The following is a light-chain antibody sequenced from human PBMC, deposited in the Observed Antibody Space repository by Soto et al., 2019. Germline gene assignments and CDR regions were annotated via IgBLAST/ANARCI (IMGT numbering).Light chain of an antibody. CDR3: QSYDSSLSGSV. Sequence: LTQPPSVSGAPGQRGTISCTGSSSNIGAGYDVHWYQQLPGKAPKLLIYGNNNRPSGVPDRFSGSKSGTSASLAITGLQAEDEADYYCQSYDSSLSGSVFGGGTKLTVL. CDR2: GNN. CDR1: SSNIGAGYD. V-gene: IGLV1-40*01. J-gene: IGLJ3*02.